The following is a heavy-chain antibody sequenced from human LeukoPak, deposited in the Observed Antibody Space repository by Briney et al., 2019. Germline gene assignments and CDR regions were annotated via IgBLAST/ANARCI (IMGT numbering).Heavy chain of an antibody. V-gene: IGHV3-33*01. CDR1: GFTFSSFA. D-gene: IGHD3-3*01. Sequence: GGSLRLSCAASGFTFSSFAIHWVRQTPGKGLDWVALIWYDGTQQFYADSVKGRFTISRDNSKNTVYLKMTSLRVEDTSLYYCARGYDFTNGYFNFFDAWGEGTLVTVSS. J-gene: IGHJ4*02. CDR2: IWYDGTQQ. CDR3: ARGYDFTNGYFNFFDA.